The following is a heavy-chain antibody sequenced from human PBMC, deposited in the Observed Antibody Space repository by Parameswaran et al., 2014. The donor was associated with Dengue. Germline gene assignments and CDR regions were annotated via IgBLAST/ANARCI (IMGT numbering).Heavy chain of an antibody. J-gene: IGHJ4*02. Sequence: VRQMPGKGLEWMGRIDPSDSYTNYSPSFQGHVTISADKSISTAYLQWSSLKASDTAMYYCARYPLWELKPPHFDYWGQGTLVTVSS. CDR3: ARYPLWELKPPHFDY. CDR2: IDPSDSYT. V-gene: IGHV5-10-1*01. D-gene: IGHD1-26*01.